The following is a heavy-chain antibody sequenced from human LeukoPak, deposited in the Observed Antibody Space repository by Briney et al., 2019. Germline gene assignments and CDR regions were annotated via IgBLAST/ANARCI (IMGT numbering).Heavy chain of an antibody. D-gene: IGHD3-10*01. CDR1: GYTLTELS. Sequence: ASVNVSCTVSGYTLTELSMHWVRQAPGKGHEWMGGFDPEDGETIYAQKFQGRVTMTEDTSTDTAYMELSSLRSEDTAVYYCATGSGSGILRIAHWYFDLWGRGTLVTVSS. CDR2: FDPEDGET. CDR3: ATGSGSGILRIAHWYFDL. J-gene: IGHJ2*01. V-gene: IGHV1-24*01.